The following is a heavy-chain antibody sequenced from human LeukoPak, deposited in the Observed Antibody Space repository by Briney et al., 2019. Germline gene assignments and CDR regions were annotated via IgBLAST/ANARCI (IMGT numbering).Heavy chain of an antibody. Sequence: SETLSLTCTVSGGSINGYYWTWIRQPPGKGLEWIGYISDSGSTNYNPSLKSRVTMSVDSSNTEFSLRLNSVTAADTAVYYCARVFRGAVTSNWLDPWGQGTLVTVSS. D-gene: IGHD4-17*01. J-gene: IGHJ5*02. CDR2: ISDSGST. V-gene: IGHV4-59*01. CDR3: ARVFRGAVTSNWLDP. CDR1: GGSINGYY.